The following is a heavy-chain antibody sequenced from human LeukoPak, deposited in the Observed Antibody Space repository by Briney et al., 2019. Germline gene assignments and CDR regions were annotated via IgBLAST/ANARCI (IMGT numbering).Heavy chain of an antibody. V-gene: IGHV3-30*04. CDR2: ISYDGSNK. CDR1: GFTFSSYA. CDR3: ARSSSGWYVADFDI. Sequence: PGRSLRLSCAASGFTFSSYAMHWVRQAPGKGLEWVAVISYDGSNKYYADSVKGRFTISRDNSKNTLYLQMNSLRAEDTAVYYCARSSSGWYVADFDIWGQGTMVTVSS. J-gene: IGHJ3*02. D-gene: IGHD6-19*01.